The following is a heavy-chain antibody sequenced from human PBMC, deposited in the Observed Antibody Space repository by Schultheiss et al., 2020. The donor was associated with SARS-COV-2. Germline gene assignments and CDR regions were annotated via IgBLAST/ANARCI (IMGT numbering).Heavy chain of an antibody. D-gene: IGHD3-3*01. CDR1: GFTFSSYA. V-gene: IGHV3-23*01. CDR2: ISGSGGST. Sequence: GGSVRLSCAASGFTFSSYAMSWVRQAPGKGLEWVSAISGSGGSTYYADSVKGRFTISRDNSKNTLYLQMNSLRAEDTAVYYCAKNTVQIFGVVDAFDIWGQGTMVTVSS. CDR3: AKNTVQIFGVVDAFDI. J-gene: IGHJ3*02.